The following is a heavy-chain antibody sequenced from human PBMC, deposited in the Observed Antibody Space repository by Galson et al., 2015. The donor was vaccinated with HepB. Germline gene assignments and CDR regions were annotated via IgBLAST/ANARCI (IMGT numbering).Heavy chain of an antibody. J-gene: IGHJ6*02. V-gene: IGHV5-10-1*01. D-gene: IGHD2-15*01. CDR1: GYSFTSYW. Sequence: QSGAEVKKPGESLRISCKGSGYSFTSYWISWVRQMPGKGLEWMGRIDPSDSYTNYGPSFQGHVTISADKSISTAYLQWSSLKASDTAMYYCARRCSGGSCYSRNYYYYYGMDVWGQGTTVTVSS. CDR3: ARRCSGGSCYSRNYYYYYGMDV. CDR2: IDPSDSYT.